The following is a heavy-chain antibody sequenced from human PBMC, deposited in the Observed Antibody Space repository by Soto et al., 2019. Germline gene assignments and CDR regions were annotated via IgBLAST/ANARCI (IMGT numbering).Heavy chain of an antibody. CDR3: ARYTSYDYRENVDY. V-gene: IGHV1-2*02. CDR1: GYTFTGYY. J-gene: IGHJ4*02. CDR2: INPNSGGT. D-gene: IGHD4-17*01. Sequence: ASVKVSCKASGYTFTGYYMHWVRQAPGQGLEWMGWINPNSGGTNYAQKFQGRVTMTRDTSFSTAFMVLSRLRSDDTAVYYCARYTSYDYRENVDYWGQGTLVTVSS.